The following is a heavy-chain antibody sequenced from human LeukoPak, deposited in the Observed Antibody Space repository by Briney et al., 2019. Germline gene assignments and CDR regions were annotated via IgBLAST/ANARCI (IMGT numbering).Heavy chain of an antibody. CDR1: GFTFSSYE. V-gene: IGHV3-53*01. Sequence: PGGSLRLSCVDSGFTFSSYEISWVRQAPGKGLEWVSFIYSAGSTHYSDSVKGRFTISIDNSKNTLYPQMNSLRAEDTAVYYCARRAGAYTHPYDYWGQGTLVTVS. J-gene: IGHJ4*02. CDR3: ARRAGAYTHPYDY. CDR2: IYSAGST. D-gene: IGHD3-16*01.